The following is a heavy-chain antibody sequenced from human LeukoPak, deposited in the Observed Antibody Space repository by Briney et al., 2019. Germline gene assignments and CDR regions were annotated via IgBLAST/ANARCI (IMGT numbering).Heavy chain of an antibody. CDR3: ARLGAAAAKEGLYYYYYYMDV. CDR2: IYTSGST. D-gene: IGHD6-13*01. Sequence: PSETLSLTCTVSGGSISSYYWSWIRQPPGKGLEWIGYIYTSGSTNYNPSLKSRVAISVDTSKNQFSLKLSSVTAADTAVYYCARLGAAAAKEGLYYYYYYMDVWGKGTTVTVSS. V-gene: IGHV4-4*09. J-gene: IGHJ6*03. CDR1: GGSISSYY.